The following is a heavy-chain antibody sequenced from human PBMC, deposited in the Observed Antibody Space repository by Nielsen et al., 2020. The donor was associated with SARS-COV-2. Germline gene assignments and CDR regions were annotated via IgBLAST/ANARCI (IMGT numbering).Heavy chain of an antibody. D-gene: IGHD6-19*01. CDR3: ARVIPSEGPGSSGWYSSDY. J-gene: IGHJ4*02. CDR2: ISYDGSNK. Sequence: GESLKISCAASGFTFSSYAMHWVRQAPGKGLEWVAVISYDGSNKYYADSVKGRFTISRDNSKNTLYLQMNSLRAEDTAVYYCARVIPSEGPGSSGWYSSDYWGQGTLVTVSS. V-gene: IGHV3-30*04. CDR1: GFTFSSYA.